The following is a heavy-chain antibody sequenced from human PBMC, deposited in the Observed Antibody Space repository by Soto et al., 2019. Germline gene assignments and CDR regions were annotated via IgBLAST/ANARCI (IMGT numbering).Heavy chain of an antibody. V-gene: IGHV3-23*01. J-gene: IGHJ4*02. Sequence: GGSLRLSCVGSGFTFYSHAMNWVRQAPGKGLEWVSGISASGNSPHYGESVKGRFTISRDNSRNTLFLQMNSLRAEDTAVYYCARDYYKYYDSSGYYRSPAYWGQGTLVTVS. CDR1: GFTFYSHA. CDR3: ARDYYKYYDSSGYYRSPAY. D-gene: IGHD3-22*01. CDR2: ISASGNSP.